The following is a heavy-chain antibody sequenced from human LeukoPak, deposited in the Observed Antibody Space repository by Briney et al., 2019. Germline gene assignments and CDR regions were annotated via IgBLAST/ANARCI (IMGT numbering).Heavy chain of an antibody. D-gene: IGHD3-10*01. J-gene: IGHJ4*02. Sequence: GGSLRLSCAASGFTLGNYWMNWVRQAPGKGLEWVASINPDGSEKYDVDSVKGRFTISRDNAKNSLFLQMNGLRAEDTAVYFCARSGSYLNSRAYCDYGSQGSLVTVS. CDR3: ARSGSYLNSRAYCDY. V-gene: IGHV3-7*01. CDR2: INPDGSEK. CDR1: GFTLGNYW.